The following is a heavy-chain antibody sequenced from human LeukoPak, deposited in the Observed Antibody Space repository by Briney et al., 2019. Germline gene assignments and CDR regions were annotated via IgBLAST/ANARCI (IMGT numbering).Heavy chain of an antibody. V-gene: IGHV4-39*07. CDR3: ARVRITMVRGASLDY. CDR1: GGSISTYY. Sequence: PSETLSLTCTVSGGSISTYYWGWIRQPPGKGLEWIGSISYSGNTYYNPSLKSRVTISVDTSKNQFSLKLSSVTAADTAVYYCARVRITMVRGASLDYWGQGTLVTVSS. CDR2: ISYSGNT. J-gene: IGHJ4*02. D-gene: IGHD3-10*01.